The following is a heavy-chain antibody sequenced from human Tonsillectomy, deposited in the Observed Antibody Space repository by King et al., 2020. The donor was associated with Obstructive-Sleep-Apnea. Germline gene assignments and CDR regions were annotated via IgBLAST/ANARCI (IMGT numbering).Heavy chain of an antibody. J-gene: IGHJ6*02. V-gene: IGHV3-48*04. D-gene: IGHD3-3*01. CDR2: ISSSSSTI. Sequence: VQLVESGGGLVQPGGSLRLSCAASGFTFSSYSMNWVRQAPGKGLEWVSYISSSSSTIYYADSVKGRFTISRDNAKNSLYLQMNSLRAEDTAVYYCARGTNDFWSGYYYYGMDVWGQGTTVTVSS. CDR3: ARGTNDFWSGYYYYGMDV. CDR1: GFTFSSYS.